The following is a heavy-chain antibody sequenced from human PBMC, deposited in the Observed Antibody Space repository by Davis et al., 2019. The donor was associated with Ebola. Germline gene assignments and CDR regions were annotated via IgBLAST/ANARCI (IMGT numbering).Heavy chain of an antibody. V-gene: IGHV1-2*02. CDR3: ARDTRPRGPYGMDV. CDR2: FDPEDGET. Sequence: AASVKVSCKASGYTFTTYTISWVRQAPGKGLEWMGGFDPEDGETIYAQKFQGRVTMTRDTSISTAYMELSRLRSDDTAVYYCARDTRPRGPYGMDVWGKGTTVTVSS. J-gene: IGHJ6*04. CDR1: GYTFTTYT. D-gene: IGHD6-6*01.